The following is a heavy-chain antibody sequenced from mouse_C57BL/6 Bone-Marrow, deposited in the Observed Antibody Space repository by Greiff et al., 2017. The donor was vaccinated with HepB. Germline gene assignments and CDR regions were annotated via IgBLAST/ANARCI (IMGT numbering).Heavy chain of an antibody. D-gene: IGHD1-1*01. CDR1: GFSLSTFGMG. Sequence: QVTLKVSGPGILQPSQTLSLTCSFSGFSLSTFGMGVGWIRQPSGKGLEWLAHIWWDDDKYYNPALKSRLPISKDTSKNQVFLKIANVDTADTAIYYCARIAEASYYYGSSNYFDYWGQGTTLTVSS. V-gene: IGHV8-8*01. CDR2: IWWDDDK. CDR3: ARIAEASYYYGSSNYFDY. J-gene: IGHJ2*01.